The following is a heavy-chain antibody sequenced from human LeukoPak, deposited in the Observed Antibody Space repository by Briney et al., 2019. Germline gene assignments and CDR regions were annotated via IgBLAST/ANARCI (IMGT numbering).Heavy chain of an antibody. CDR3: AKDQFGSGSRGYYGMDV. V-gene: IGHV3-23*01. Sequence: GGSLRLSCAASGFTFSSYAMSWVRQAPGKGLEWVLTISGSGGSTYYADSEKGRFTISRDNYKNTLYLQMNSLRVEDTAVYYCAKDQFGSGSRGYYGMDVWGQGTTVTVSS. J-gene: IGHJ6*02. CDR1: GFTFSSYA. D-gene: IGHD3-10*01. CDR2: ISGSGGST.